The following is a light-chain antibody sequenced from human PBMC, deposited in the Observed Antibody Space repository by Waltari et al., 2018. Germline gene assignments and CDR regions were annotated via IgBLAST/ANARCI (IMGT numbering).Light chain of an antibody. CDR2: DSS. Sequence: EIVLTQSPATLSLSPGERATLYCRASQSIDNFLAWYQQKPGQAPRLLIYDSSNRATDIPARFSGSGSGTDFTVTISSLEPEDFAVYYCQQRSGRPPTFGGGTKVDI. CDR1: QSIDNF. CDR3: QQRSGRPPT. J-gene: IGKJ4*01. V-gene: IGKV3-11*01.